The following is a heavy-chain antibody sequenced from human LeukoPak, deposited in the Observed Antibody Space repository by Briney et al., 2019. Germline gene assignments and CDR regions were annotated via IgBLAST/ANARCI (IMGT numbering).Heavy chain of an antibody. CDR2: INHSGST. D-gene: IGHD3-3*01. V-gene: IGHV4-34*01. Sequence: PSETLSLTCTVSGGSISGYYRSWIRQPPGKGLEWIGEINHSGSTNYNPSLKSRVTISVDTSKNQFSLKLSSVTAADTAVYYCATKGPYDFWSGYSSWGQGTLVTVSS. CDR3: ATKGPYDFWSGYSS. CDR1: GGSISGYY. J-gene: IGHJ5*02.